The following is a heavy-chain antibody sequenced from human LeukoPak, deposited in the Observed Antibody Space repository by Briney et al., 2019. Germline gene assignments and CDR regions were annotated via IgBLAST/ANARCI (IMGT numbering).Heavy chain of an antibody. CDR3: ARAGRGGGLY. CDR1: GGSFSGYY. Sequence: SETLSLTCAVYGGSFSGYYWSWIRQPPGKGLEWIGEINRSGSTDYSPPLKSRVTISVDTSKNRFSLGLSSVTAADTAVYYCARAGRGGGLYWGQGILVTVSS. J-gene: IGHJ4*02. V-gene: IGHV4-34*01. D-gene: IGHD2-21*01. CDR2: INRSGST.